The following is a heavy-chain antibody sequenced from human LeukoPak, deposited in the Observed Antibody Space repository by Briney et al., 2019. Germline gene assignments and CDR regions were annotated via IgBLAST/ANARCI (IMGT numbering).Heavy chain of an antibody. J-gene: IGHJ4*02. CDR2: ISDSGGRT. D-gene: IGHD2-15*01. CDR3: ARTYCIGSSCPGVFEY. CDR1: GFTFSSCA. V-gene: IGHV3-23*01. Sequence: GGSLRLSCAGSGFTFSSCAMSWVRQAPGKGLEWVSVISDSGGRTYSAASVKGRFTISRDNSKDTLYLQMNSLRAEDTAVYYCARTYCIGSSCPGVFEYWGQGTLVTVSS.